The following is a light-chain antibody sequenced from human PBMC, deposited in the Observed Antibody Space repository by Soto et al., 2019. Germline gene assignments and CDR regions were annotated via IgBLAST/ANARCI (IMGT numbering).Light chain of an antibody. CDR3: SSYTSSSTVV. V-gene: IGLV2-14*01. CDR2: EVS. Sequence: QSALTQPPSASGSPGQSVTISCTGTSSDVGGYDYVSWYQQLPGKAPKLVIYEVSNRPSGVSNRFSGSKSGNTASLTISGLQAEDEADYYCSSYTSSSTVVFGGGTKLTVL. CDR1: SSDVGGYDY. J-gene: IGLJ2*01.